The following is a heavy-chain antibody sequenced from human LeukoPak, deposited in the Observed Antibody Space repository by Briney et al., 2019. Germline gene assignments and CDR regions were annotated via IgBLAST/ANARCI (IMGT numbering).Heavy chain of an antibody. CDR3: AKDANSYSGYDFYFNY. CDR1: GFTFSSYA. D-gene: IGHD5-12*01. CDR2: ISGSGGST. V-gene: IGHV3-23*01. J-gene: IGHJ4*02. Sequence: GGSLRLSCAASGFTFSSYAMSWVRQAPGKGLEWVSAISGSGGSTYYADSVKGRFTISRDNSKNTLYLQMNSLRAEDTAVYYCAKDANSYSGYDFYFNYWGQGTLVTVSS.